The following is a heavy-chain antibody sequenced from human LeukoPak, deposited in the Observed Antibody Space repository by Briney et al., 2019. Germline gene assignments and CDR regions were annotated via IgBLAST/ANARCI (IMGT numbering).Heavy chain of an antibody. CDR1: GGSISSYY. D-gene: IGHD6-13*01. V-gene: IGHV4-59*12. Sequence: SETLSLTCTVSGGSISSYYWSWIRQPPGKGLEWIGYIYYSGSTNYNPSPKSRVTISVDKSKNQFSLKLSSVTAADTAVYYCARGEQQLTPFDYWGQGTLVTVSS. CDR3: ARGEQQLTPFDY. J-gene: IGHJ4*02. CDR2: IYYSGST.